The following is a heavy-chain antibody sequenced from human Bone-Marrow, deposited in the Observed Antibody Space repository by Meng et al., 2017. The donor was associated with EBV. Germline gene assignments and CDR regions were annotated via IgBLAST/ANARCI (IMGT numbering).Heavy chain of an antibody. J-gene: IGHJ4*02. V-gene: IGHV4-4*02. CDR1: GGSISSSNW. CDR2: IYHSGST. CDR3: ASLAAAGPPFDY. Sequence: LHESGPGMVKPSGTLLLTCAVPGGSISSSNWWSWVRQPPGKGLEWIGEIYHSGSTNYNPSLKSRVTISVDKSKNQFSLKLSSVTAADTAVYYCASLAAAGPPFDYWGQGTLVTVSS. D-gene: IGHD6-13*01.